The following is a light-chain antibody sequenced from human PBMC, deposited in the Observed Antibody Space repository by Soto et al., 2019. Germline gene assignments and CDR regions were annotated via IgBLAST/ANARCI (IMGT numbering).Light chain of an antibody. CDR3: QQSYSIPLT. J-gene: IGKJ4*01. V-gene: IGKV1-39*01. CDR1: QSISIN. CDR2: TTS. Sequence: DIQMTQSPSSLFPSIEARVTITSRASQSISINLNWYQQRPGKAPKLLIYTTSTLQSGVPSRFSGSGSGTDFTLTVSSLQPEDFATYYCQQSYSIPLTFGGGTKVEIK.